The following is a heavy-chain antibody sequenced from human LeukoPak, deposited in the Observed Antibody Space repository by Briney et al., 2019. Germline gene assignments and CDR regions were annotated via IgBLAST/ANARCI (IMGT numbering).Heavy chain of an antibody. CDR2: IIPIFGTA. D-gene: IGHD4-17*01. J-gene: IGHJ2*01. CDR3: ARAPNYADYGWYFDL. Sequence: SVKVSCKASGGTFSSYAISWVRQAPGQGLEWMGGIIPIFGTANYAQKFQGRVTITTDESTSTAYMELSSLRSEDTAVYYCARAPNYADYGWYFDLWGRGTLVTVSS. CDR1: GGTFSSYA. V-gene: IGHV1-69*05.